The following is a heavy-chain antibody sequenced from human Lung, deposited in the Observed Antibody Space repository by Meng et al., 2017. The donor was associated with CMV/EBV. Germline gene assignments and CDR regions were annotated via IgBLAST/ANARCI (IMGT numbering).Heavy chain of an antibody. CDR1: GFSVSENY. Sequence: GGSLRLSCAASGFSVSENYVSWVRQAPGKGLSWVSVIYGDGKTYYSDSVVGRFTISRDNSRNTVFLQMNNLGADDTANYFCARGSVYFYRWGQGTLVTVSS. V-gene: IGHV3-53*01. CDR2: IYGDGKT. CDR3: ARGSVYFYR. J-gene: IGHJ1*01. D-gene: IGHD5/OR15-5a*01.